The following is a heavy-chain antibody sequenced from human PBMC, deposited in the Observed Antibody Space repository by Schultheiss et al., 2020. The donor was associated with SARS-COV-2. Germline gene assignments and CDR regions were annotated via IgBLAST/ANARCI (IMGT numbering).Heavy chain of an antibody. CDR2: IIPIFGTA. D-gene: IGHD2-15*01. CDR3: ARDRIVYRVRALGLKMDV. V-gene: IGHV1-69*13. CDR1: GYTFTSYG. J-gene: IGHJ6*04. Sequence: SVKVSCKASGYTFTSYGISWVRQAPGQGLEWMGGIIPIFGTANYAQKFQGRVTITADESTSTAYMELSSLRSEDTAVYYCARDRIVYRVRALGLKMDVWGKGTTVTVSS.